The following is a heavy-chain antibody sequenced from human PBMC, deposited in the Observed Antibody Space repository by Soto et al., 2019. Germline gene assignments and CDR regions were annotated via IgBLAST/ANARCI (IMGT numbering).Heavy chain of an antibody. J-gene: IGHJ4*01. CDR1: GDSITTSSFY. Sequence: SETLSLTCSVSGGTVSGDSITTSSFYWGWIRQPPGKGLQWVASIDYSGSTYYNPSLKSRVTISVDTSKNQFFLKLTSVTAADTAVYYCARLLTYWGHGTLVTVSS. CDR2: IDYSGST. V-gene: IGHV4-39*01. D-gene: IGHD2-8*01. CDR3: ARLLTY.